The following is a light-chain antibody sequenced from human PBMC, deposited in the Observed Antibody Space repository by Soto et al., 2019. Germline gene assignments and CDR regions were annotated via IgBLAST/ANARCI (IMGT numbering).Light chain of an antibody. Sequence: QAVVTQPPSVSGAPGQRVTISCTGSSSNIGAGYDVHWYQQLPGTAPKLLIYGNSNRPSGVPDRFSGSKSGTSASLAITVLQAEDEADYYCQSYDSIHNYVFGTGTKVTVL. CDR2: GNS. CDR3: QSYDSIHNYV. J-gene: IGLJ1*01. CDR1: SSNIGAGYD. V-gene: IGLV1-40*01.